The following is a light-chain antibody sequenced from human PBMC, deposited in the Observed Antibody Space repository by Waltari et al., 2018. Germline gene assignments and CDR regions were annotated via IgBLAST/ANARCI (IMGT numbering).Light chain of an antibody. Sequence: QLVLTQSPSASASLGASVKLTCTLSSGHSTYAIAWHQQQPEKGPRYLMKLNSDGSHNKGDGIPDPFSGSSSGAERYLTISSLHSEDEAVYYCQTWDTGIHVLFGGGTKLTVL. CDR1: SGHSTYA. J-gene: IGLJ2*01. CDR2: LNSDGSH. V-gene: IGLV4-69*01. CDR3: QTWDTGIHVL.